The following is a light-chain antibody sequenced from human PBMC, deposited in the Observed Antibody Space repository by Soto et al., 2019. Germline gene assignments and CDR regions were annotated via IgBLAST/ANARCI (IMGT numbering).Light chain of an antibody. J-gene: IGKJ1*01. CDR3: QQRYSTPQT. V-gene: IGKV1-39*01. CDR1: QSISSY. CDR2: AAS. Sequence: IPITQSPASLSASVGDRVTITCRASQSISSYLNWYQQKPGKAPKLLIYAASSLQSGVPSRFSGSGSGTDFTLTISSLKPEDCETDYCQQRYSTPQTFVQGTKVDIK.